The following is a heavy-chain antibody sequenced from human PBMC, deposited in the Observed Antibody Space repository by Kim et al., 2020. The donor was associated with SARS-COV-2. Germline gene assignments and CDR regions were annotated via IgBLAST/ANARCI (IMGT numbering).Heavy chain of an antibody. CDR3: ARDHVVRYFDWLFVFDY. V-gene: IGHV1-18*01. D-gene: IGHD3-9*01. CDR2: INAYNGNT. CDR1: GYTFTSYG. Sequence: ASVKVSCKASGYTFTSYGISWVRQAPGQGLEWMGWINAYNGNTNYAQKLQGRVTMTTDTSTSTAYMELRSLRSDDTAVYYCARDHVVRYFDWLFVFDYWGQGTLVTVSS. J-gene: IGHJ4*02.